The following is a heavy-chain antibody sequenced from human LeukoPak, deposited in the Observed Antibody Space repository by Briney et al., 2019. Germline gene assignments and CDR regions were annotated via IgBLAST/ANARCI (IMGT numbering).Heavy chain of an antibody. J-gene: IGHJ5*02. V-gene: IGHV3-73*01. CDR1: GFTFSGPA. CDR3: TRLLAVAGTGNWFDP. D-gene: IGHD6-19*01. Sequence: PGGSLRLSCAASGFTFSGPAMHWVRQASGKGLEWVGRIRSKANSYATAYAASVKGRFTISRDDSKNTAYLQMNSLKTEDTAVYYCTRLLAVAGTGNWFDPWGQGTLVTVSS. CDR2: IRSKANSYAT.